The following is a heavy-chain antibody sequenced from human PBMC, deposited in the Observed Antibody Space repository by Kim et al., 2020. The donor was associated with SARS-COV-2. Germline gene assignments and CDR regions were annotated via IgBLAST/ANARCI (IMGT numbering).Heavy chain of an antibody. D-gene: IGHD6-13*01. V-gene: IGHV3-49*02. Sequence: TTVKGRFTISREDSKSIAYLQMNSLTTEDTAMYYCSRDGAAAGPYALDVWGQGTTVTVSS. CDR3: SRDGAAAGPYALDV. J-gene: IGHJ6*02.